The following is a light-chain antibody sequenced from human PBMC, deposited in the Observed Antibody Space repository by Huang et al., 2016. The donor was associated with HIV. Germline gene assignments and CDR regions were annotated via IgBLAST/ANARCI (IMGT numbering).Light chain of an antibody. CDR2: AAS. J-gene: IGKJ1*01. CDR3: HQYGTSVGT. V-gene: IGKV3-20*01. Sequence: EIVLTQSPGTLSLSPGERATLSCGASQTVSNNFLAWYQHKPGQAPRLLIYAASSRATGIPDRFSGSGSRRDFNLTISRPEPEDFAVYYCHQYGTSVGTFGPGTKVDVK. CDR1: QTVSNNF.